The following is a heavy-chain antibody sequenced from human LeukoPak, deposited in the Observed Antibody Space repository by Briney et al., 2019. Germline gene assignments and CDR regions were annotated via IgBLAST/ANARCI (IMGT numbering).Heavy chain of an antibody. D-gene: IGHD5-24*01. V-gene: IGHV3-30*18. CDR3: AKGREMATITLFDY. J-gene: IGHJ4*02. Sequence: PGGSLRLSCAASGFTFSSYGMHWVRQAPGKGLEWVAVISYEGSNKYYADSVKGRFTISRDNSKNTLYLQMNSLRAEDTAVYYCAKGREMATITLFDYWGQGTLVTVSS. CDR2: ISYEGSNK. CDR1: GFTFSSYG.